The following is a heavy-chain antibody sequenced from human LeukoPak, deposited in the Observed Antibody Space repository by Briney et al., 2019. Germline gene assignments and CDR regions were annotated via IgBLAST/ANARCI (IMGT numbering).Heavy chain of an antibody. CDR2: ISGSGGST. J-gene: IGHJ5*02. D-gene: IGHD5-18*01. CDR3: AKAHRAMVTGSWFDP. Sequence: GGSLRLPCAASGFTFSSYAMSWVRQAPGKGLEWVSAISGSGGSTYYADSVKGRFTISRDNSKNTLYLQMNSLRAEDTAVYYCAKAHRAMVTGSWFDPWGQGTLVTVSS. CDR1: GFTFSSYA. V-gene: IGHV3-23*01.